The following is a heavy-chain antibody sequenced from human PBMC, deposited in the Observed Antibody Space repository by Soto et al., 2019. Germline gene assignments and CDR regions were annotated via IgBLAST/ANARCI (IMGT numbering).Heavy chain of an antibody. Sequence: SETLSLTCAVYGGSFSGYYWSWIRQPPGKGLEWIGEINHSGSTNYNPSLKSRVTISVDTSKNQFSLKLSSVTAADTAVYYCARGRATDMVPSTSYYYGMDVWGQGTTVTVSS. V-gene: IGHV4-34*01. CDR1: GGSFSGYY. D-gene: IGHD5-18*01. CDR3: ARGRATDMVPSTSYYYGMDV. CDR2: INHSGST. J-gene: IGHJ6*02.